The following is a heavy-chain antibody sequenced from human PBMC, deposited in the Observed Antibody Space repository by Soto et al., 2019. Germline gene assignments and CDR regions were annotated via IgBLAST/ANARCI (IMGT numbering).Heavy chain of an antibody. Sequence: TLSLTCTVSGGSISSGDYYWSWIRQPTGKGQEWIGYIYYSGSTYYNTSLKSRVTISVDTSKNQFSLKLSSLTAADTAVYYCAREGGLRTDWGQGTLVTVSS. V-gene: IGHV4-30-4*01. D-gene: IGHD4-17*01. J-gene: IGHJ4*02. CDR1: GGSISSGDYY. CDR2: IYYSGST. CDR3: AREGGLRTD.